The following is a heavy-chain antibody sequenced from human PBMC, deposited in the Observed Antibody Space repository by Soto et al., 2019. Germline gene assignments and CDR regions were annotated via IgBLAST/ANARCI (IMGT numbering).Heavy chain of an antibody. CDR3: ATAPYCSSTSCHIGMDV. V-gene: IGHV1-24*01. CDR2: FDPEDGET. CDR1: GYTLTESS. J-gene: IGHJ6*02. Sequence: ASVKVSCKVSGYTLTESSMHWVRQAPGKGLEWMGGFDPEDGETIYAQKFQGRVTMTEDTSTDTAYMELSSLRSEDTAVYYCATAPYCSSTSCHIGMDVWGQGTTVTVSS. D-gene: IGHD2-2*01.